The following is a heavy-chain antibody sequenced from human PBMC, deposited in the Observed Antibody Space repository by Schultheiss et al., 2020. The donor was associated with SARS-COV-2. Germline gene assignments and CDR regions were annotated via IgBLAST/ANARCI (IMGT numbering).Heavy chain of an antibody. CDR1: GGSFSGYY. D-gene: IGHD2-15*01. V-gene: IGHV4-34*11. CDR3: ARDLGCSGGSCYPRHYYYYGLDV. CDR2: IYYSGST. J-gene: IGHJ6*02. Sequence: SETLSLTCAVYGGSFSGYYWSWIRQPPGKGLEWIGYIYYSGSTNYNPSLKSRVTISVDTSKNQFSLNLSSVTAADTAVYYCARDLGCSGGSCYPRHYYYYGLDVWGQGTTVTVSS.